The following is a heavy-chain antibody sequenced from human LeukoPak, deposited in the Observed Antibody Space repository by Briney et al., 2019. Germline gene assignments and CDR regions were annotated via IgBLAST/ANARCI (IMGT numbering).Heavy chain of an antibody. CDR3: ARGRRGYYDSSGYYYYYYMDV. CDR1: GYTFTSYG. Sequence: ASVKVSCKASGYTFTSYGINWVRQATGQGLEWMGWMNPNSGNTGYAQKFQGRVTMTRNTSISTAYMELSSLRSEDTAVYYCARGRRGYYDSSGYYYYYYMDVWGKGTTVTISS. V-gene: IGHV1-8*01. D-gene: IGHD3-22*01. CDR2: MNPNSGNT. J-gene: IGHJ6*03.